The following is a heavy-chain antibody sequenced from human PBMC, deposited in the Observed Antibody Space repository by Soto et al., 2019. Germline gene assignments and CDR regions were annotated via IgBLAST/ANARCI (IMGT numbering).Heavy chain of an antibody. J-gene: IGHJ6*02. V-gene: IGHV4-30-4*01. CDR1: GDSISDVDYY. Sequence: QVQLQESGPGLVKPSQTLSLTCTVSGDSISDVDYYWSWVRQTPREGLEWIGAFYDSGTSYYSPALKSRMTISVDSSTNPFSLTLTSVTAADTAVYYCARGTRDYFDTTGPGYGMDVWGQGTTVTVSS. D-gene: IGHD3-22*01. CDR3: ARGTRDYFDTTGPGYGMDV. CDR2: FYDSGTS.